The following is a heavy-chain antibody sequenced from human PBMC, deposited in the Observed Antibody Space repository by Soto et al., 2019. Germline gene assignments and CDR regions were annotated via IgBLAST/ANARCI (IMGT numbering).Heavy chain of an antibody. CDR2: FDPEDGET. Sequence: ASVKVSCKVSGYTLTELSMHWVRQAPGKGLEWMGGFDPEDGETIYAQKFQGRVTMTEDTSTDTAYMELSSLRSEDTAAYYCATGSWFQADYYGMDVWGQGTTVTVYS. J-gene: IGHJ6*02. CDR3: ATGSWFQADYYGMDV. D-gene: IGHD6-13*01. CDR1: GYTLTELS. V-gene: IGHV1-24*01.